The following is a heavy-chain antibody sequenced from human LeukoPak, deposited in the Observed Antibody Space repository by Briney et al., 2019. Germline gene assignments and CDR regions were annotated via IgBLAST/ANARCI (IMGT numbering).Heavy chain of an antibody. CDR1: GFIFDNYA. V-gene: IGHV3-9*01. CDR3: AKEVGYFDY. CDR2: ISWNSGSI. Sequence: PGGSLRLSCAASGFIFDNYAMHWVRQAPGKGLEWVSGISWNSGSIGYADSVKGRFTISRDNAKNSLYLQMNSLRAEDTALYYCAKEVGYFDYWGQGTLVTVSS. J-gene: IGHJ4*02.